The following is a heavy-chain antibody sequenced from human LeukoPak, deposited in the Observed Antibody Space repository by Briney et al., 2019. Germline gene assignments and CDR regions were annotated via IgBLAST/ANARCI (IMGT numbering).Heavy chain of an antibody. CDR1: GCSISSGGYY. V-gene: IGHV4-31*03. J-gene: IGHJ4*02. CDR3: ARGRVVPAATCDY. CDR2: IYYSGST. Sequence: SETLSLTCTVSGCSISSGGYYWRWIRQHPGKGLEWIGYIYYSGSTYYNPSIESRVTISVDTSKNQFSLKLSSVTAADTAVYYCARGRVVPAATCDYWGQGTLVIVSS. D-gene: IGHD2-2*01.